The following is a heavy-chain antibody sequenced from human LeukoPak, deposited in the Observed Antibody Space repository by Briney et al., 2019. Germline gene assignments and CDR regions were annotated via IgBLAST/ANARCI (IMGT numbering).Heavy chain of an antibody. V-gene: IGHV1-46*01. CDR3: ARGFYSGGWYGYFQH. D-gene: IGHD6-19*01. Sequence: RASVKVSCKASGYTFTSYYMHWVRQAPGQGLEWMGVINPSGGSTSYAQKFQGRVTMTRDTSTSTVYMELSSLRSEDTALYYCARGFYSGGWYGYFQHWGQGTLVTVSS. CDR1: GYTFTSYY. J-gene: IGHJ1*01. CDR2: INPSGGST.